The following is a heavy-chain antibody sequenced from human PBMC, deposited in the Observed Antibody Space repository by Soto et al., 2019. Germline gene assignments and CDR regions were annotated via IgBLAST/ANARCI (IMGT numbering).Heavy chain of an antibody. CDR1: GYTFTGYY. V-gene: IGHV1-2*02. J-gene: IGHJ6*02. CDR3: ARDPMVRGVIPYYYYGMDV. Sequence: ASGKVSCKASGYTFTGYYMHWVRQAPGQGLEGMGWINPNSGGTNYAQKFQGRVTMTRDTSISTAYMELSRLRSDDTAVYYCARDPMVRGVIPYYYYGMDVWGQGTTVTVSS. D-gene: IGHD3-10*01. CDR2: INPNSGGT.